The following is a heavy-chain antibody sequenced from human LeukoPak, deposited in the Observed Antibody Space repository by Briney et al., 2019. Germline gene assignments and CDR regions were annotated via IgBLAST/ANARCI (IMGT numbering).Heavy chain of an antibody. CDR3: ARDRATVTADY. CDR1: GFTFSSYS. CDR2: ISSIVSYI. D-gene: IGHD4-17*01. V-gene: IGHV3-21*01. J-gene: IGHJ4*02. Sequence: GGSLRLSCAASGFTFSSYSINWVRQAPGKGLEWVSSISSIVSYIYYADSVKGRFTISTDNAKNTLYLQMNSLRAEDTAVYYCARDRATVTADYWGQGHLVTVSS.